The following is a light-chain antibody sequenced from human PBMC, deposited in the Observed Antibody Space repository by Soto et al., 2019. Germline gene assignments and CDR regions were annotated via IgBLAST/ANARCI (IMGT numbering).Light chain of an antibody. CDR2: DSS. CDR1: QSISTY. CDR3: QQSYSNPTWT. V-gene: IGKV1-39*01. J-gene: IGKJ1*01. Sequence: DIQLTQSPPSLSASVGDRITITCRARQSISTYLNWYQQKPGEAPTLLVYDSSTLQSGVPSRFSGSGFGAEFTLTVSSLQPEDFATYYCQQSYSNPTWTFGQGTKVDIK.